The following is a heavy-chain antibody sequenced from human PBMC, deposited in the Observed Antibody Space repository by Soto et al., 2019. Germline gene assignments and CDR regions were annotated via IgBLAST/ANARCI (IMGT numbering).Heavy chain of an antibody. CDR3: ARTDRDFYGLDV. J-gene: IGHJ6*02. V-gene: IGHV3-13*05. CDR2: ISAAGDP. CDR1: GFTFRNYD. Sequence: EVQLVESGGGLVQPGGSLRLSCEASGFTFRNYDMHWVRQGTGKGLEWVSGISAAGDPDYADSVEGRFTISRENAQNSFFLQMNSLRVRDTAVYYCARTDRDFYGLDVWGQGTKVIVSS.